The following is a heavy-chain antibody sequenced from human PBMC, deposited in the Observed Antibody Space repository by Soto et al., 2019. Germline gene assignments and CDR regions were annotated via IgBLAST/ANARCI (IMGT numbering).Heavy chain of an antibody. J-gene: IGHJ6*02. D-gene: IGHD1-26*01. CDR2: ISYDGSNK. V-gene: IGHV3-30-3*01. Sequence: QVQLVESGGGVVQPGRSLRLSCAASGFTFSSYAMHWVRQAPGKGLEWVAVISYDGSNKYYADSVKGRFTISRDNSKNTLYLQMNSLRAEDTAVYYCARDGEVGATTSGGYYYYYGMDVWGQGTTVTVSS. CDR3: ARDGEVGATTSGGYYYYYGMDV. CDR1: GFTFSSYA.